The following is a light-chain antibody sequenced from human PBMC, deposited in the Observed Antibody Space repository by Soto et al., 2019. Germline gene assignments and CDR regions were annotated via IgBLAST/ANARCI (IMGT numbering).Light chain of an antibody. J-gene: IGKJ5*01. Sequence: AIQLTQSPSSLSASVGDRVTITCRASQGISGALAWYQQNPGKAPKLLIYDASSLESGVPSRFSGSGSGTDFTLTISSLQPEDFATYYCPQFNNYPITFGQGTRLEIK. CDR3: PQFNNYPIT. CDR2: DAS. CDR1: QGISGA. V-gene: IGKV1D-13*01.